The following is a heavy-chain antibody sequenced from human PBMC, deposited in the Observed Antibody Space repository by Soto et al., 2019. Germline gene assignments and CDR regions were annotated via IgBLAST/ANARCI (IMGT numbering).Heavy chain of an antibody. J-gene: IGHJ6*02. CDR3: ARCVCWHSAWASHYYGMDV. CDR1: GGSFSGYY. V-gene: IGHV4-34*01. Sequence: SETLSLTCAVYGGSFSGYYWSWIRPPPGKGLEWIGEINHSGSTNYNPSLKSRVTISVDTSKNQFSLKLSSVTAADTAVYYCARCVCWHSAWASHYYGMDVWGQGTTVTVS. D-gene: IGHD2-21*01. CDR2: INHSGST.